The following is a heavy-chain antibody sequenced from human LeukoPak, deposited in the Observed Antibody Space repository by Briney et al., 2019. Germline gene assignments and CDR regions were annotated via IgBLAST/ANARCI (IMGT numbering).Heavy chain of an antibody. CDR1: GYTFPNYD. Sequence: ASVKVSCKASGYTFPNYDIAWVRQAAGQGLEWMGWMNPNSGNTAYAQNFQGRVTMTRDTSINTAYMELNNLRFEDTALYYCARYPPGRAHDFWGQGTLVTVS. V-gene: IGHV1-8*01. CDR3: ARYPPGRAHDF. CDR2: MNPNSGNT. J-gene: IGHJ4*02.